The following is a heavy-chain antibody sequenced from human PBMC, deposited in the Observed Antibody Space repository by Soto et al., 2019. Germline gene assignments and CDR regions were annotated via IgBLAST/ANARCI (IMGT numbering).Heavy chain of an antibody. CDR1: GCSISSYY. J-gene: IGHJ4*02. D-gene: IGHD5-12*01. Sequence: SETLSLTCTVSGCSISSYYWSWIRQPPGKGLEWIGYIYYSGSTNYNPSLKSRVTISVDTSKNQFSLKLSSVTAADTAVYYCARARPIVATTRVAKLFDYCGQGTLVTVSS. CDR3: ARARPIVATTRVAKLFDY. CDR2: IYYSGST. V-gene: IGHV4-59*12.